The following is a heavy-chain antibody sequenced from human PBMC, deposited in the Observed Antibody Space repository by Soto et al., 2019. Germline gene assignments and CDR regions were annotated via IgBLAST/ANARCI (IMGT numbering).Heavy chain of an antibody. Sequence: SQTLSLTCAISGDRVSSNRVAWHWIRQSPSRGLEWLGRTYYRSKWYNDYAVSVKSRITINTDTPKNQFSLQLNSVTTEDTAVYYCESDNIVGGMDLFDYWGQGTLVTVS. CDR1: GDRVSSNRVA. CDR3: ESDNIVGGMDLFDY. CDR2: TYYRSKWYN. V-gene: IGHV6-1*01. J-gene: IGHJ4*02. D-gene: IGHD1-26*01.